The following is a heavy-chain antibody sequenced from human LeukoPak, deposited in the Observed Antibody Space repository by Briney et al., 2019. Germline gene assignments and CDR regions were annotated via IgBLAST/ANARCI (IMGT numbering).Heavy chain of an antibody. Sequence: KPSETLSLTCTVSGGSISSYYWSWIRQPPGKGLEWIGYIYYSGSTNYNPSLKSRVTISVDTSKNQFSLKLSSVTAADTAVYYCARDQPYYYDSSGYYSDDYWGQGTLVTVSS. CDR1: GGSISSYY. CDR2: IYYSGST. CDR3: ARDQPYYYDSSGYYSDDY. V-gene: IGHV4-59*12. D-gene: IGHD3-22*01. J-gene: IGHJ4*02.